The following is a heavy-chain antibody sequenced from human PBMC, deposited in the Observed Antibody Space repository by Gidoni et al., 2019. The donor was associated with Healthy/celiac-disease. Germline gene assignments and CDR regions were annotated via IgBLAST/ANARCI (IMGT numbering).Heavy chain of an antibody. V-gene: IGHV3-23*01. Sequence: EVQLLESGGGLVQPGGSLRLSCSASGFTFSSHAMRWVRQAPGQGLVGVSAMRGSGGSTYYADSVKGRFTISRDNSKNTLYLQMNSMRAEDTAVYYCAKDSGGYYDILTGYYYYYGMDVWGQGTTVTVSS. CDR2: MRGSGGST. CDR3: AKDSGGYYDILTGYYYYYGMDV. J-gene: IGHJ6*02. D-gene: IGHD3-9*01. CDR1: GFTFSSHA.